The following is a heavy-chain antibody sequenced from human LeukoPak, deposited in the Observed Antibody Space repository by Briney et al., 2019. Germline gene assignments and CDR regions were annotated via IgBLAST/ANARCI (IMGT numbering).Heavy chain of an antibody. J-gene: IGHJ4*02. V-gene: IGHV3-30*04. Sequence: GGSLRLSCAASGFTFSSYAMHWVRQAPGKGLEWVAVISYDGSNKYYADSVKGRFTFSRDNSKNTLYLQMNSLRAEDTAVYYCAKEYCSNSICHSLDYWGQGTLVTVSS. CDR2: ISYDGSNK. D-gene: IGHD2-8*01. CDR3: AKEYCSNSICHSLDY. CDR1: GFTFSSYA.